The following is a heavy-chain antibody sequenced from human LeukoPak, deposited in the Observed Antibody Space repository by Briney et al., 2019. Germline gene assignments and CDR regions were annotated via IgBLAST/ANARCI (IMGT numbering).Heavy chain of an antibody. CDR3: ARDGVVGATRGDY. CDR2: IDPNKGGT. D-gene: IGHD1-26*01. Sequence: GASVKVSCRASGYSLTGYYTHWVRQAPGQGLEWMGWIDPNKGGTKYSQKFQGRVTMTRDTSISTAYMELSSLRDDDTAVYFCARDGVVGATRGDYWGQGTLVTVSS. V-gene: IGHV1-2*02. J-gene: IGHJ4*02. CDR1: GYSLTGYY.